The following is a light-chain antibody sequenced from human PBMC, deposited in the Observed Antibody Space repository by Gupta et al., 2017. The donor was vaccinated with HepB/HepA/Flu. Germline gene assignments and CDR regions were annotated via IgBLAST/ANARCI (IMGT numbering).Light chain of an antibody. J-gene: IGKJ3*01. CDR3: QQSYCNLPFT. V-gene: IGKV1-39*01. CDR1: QSISSY. CDR2: AAS. Sequence: DIQMTQSPSSLSASVGDRVTITCRASQSISSYLNWYKQKPRKAPKLLIYAASSWQSGVPSRFSGSGYGKYVTLTISSRQPEDFASYYYQQSYCNLPFTFGHGTKLDIK.